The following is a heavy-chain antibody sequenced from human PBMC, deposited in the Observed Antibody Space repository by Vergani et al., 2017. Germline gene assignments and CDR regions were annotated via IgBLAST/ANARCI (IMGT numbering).Heavy chain of an antibody. V-gene: IGHV1-46*03. CDR2: INPSGGST. D-gene: IGHD3-10*01. Sequence: QVQLVQSGAEVKKPGASVKVSCKASGYTFSSYYMHWVRQAPGHGLEWMGIINPSGGSTSYAQKFQGRVTMTRDTSTSTVYMELSSLRSEDSAVYYCARDMVRGVIPLNYGMDVWGQGTTVTVSS. CDR1: GYTFSSYY. J-gene: IGHJ6*02. CDR3: ARDMVRGVIPLNYGMDV.